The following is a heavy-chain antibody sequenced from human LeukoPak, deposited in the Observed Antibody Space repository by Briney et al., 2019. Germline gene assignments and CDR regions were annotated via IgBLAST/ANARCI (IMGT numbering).Heavy chain of an antibody. J-gene: IGHJ4*02. CDR3: TTENMVRESFDY. CDR1: GFTFSNAW. V-gene: IGHV3-15*01. Sequence: GGSLRLSCAASGFTFSNAWMSWVRQAPGKGLEWVGRIKSKTDGGTTDYAAPVKGRFTISRDDSKNTLYLQMNSLKTEDTAVYYRTTENMVRESFDYWGQGTLVTVSS. CDR2: IKSKTDGGTT. D-gene: IGHD3-10*01.